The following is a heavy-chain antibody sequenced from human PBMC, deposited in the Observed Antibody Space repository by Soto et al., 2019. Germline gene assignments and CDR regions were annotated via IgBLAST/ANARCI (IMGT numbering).Heavy chain of an antibody. V-gene: IGHV4-34*01. Sequence: PSETLSLTCAVYGGSFSGYYWSWIRQPPGKGLEWIGEINHSGSTNYNPSLKSRVTISVDTSKNQFSLKLSSVTAADTAVYYCARGLYSSRWYAPGWFDPWGQGTLVTVSS. CDR1: GGSFSGYY. J-gene: IGHJ5*02. CDR2: INHSGST. CDR3: ARGLYSSRWYAPGWFDP. D-gene: IGHD6-13*01.